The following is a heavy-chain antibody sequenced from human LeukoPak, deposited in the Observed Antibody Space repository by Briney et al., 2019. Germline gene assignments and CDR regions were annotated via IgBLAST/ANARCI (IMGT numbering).Heavy chain of an antibody. CDR1: GFTFSSYS. CDR3: AKDRGRYYDSSGYYWGYYFDS. J-gene: IGHJ4*02. Sequence: PGGSLRLSCAASGFTFSSYSMNWVRQAPGKRLEWVSSISSSSSYIYYADSVKGRFTISRDNAKNSLYLQMNSLRAEDTAVYYCAKDRGRYYDSSGYYWGYYFDSWGQGILVTVST. CDR2: ISSSSSYI. V-gene: IGHV3-21*04. D-gene: IGHD3-22*01.